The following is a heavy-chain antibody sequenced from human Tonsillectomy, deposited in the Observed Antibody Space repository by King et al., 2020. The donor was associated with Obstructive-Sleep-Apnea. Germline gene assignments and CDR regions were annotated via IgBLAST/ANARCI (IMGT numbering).Heavy chain of an antibody. J-gene: IGHJ6*02. D-gene: IGHD2-8*01. CDR2: VSYDETNK. CDR3: AGVGGVYVIDDYYYGMDV. Sequence: QLVQSGGGVVQPGRSLRLSCAASGFTFITYSMHWVRQAPGKGLEWVAVVSYDETNKYYADSVKGRFTISRDNSKNTLYLQMNSLRAEDTAVYYCAGVGGVYVIDDYYYGMDVWGQGTTVTVSS. V-gene: IGHV3-30*04. CDR1: GFTFITYS.